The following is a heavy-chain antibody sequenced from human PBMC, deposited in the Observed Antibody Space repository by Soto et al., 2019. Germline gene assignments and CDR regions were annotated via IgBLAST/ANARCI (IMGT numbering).Heavy chain of an antibody. D-gene: IGHD6-19*01. J-gene: IGHJ6*02. V-gene: IGHV4-34*01. Sequence: SETLSLTCAVYGGSFSGYYWSWIRQPPGKGLEWIGEINHSGSTNYNPSLKSRVTISVDTSKNQFSLKLNSVTAADTAVYYCARVGGIAVAGTYNYYGMDVWGQGTTVTVSS. CDR3: ARVGGIAVAGTYNYYGMDV. CDR2: INHSGST. CDR1: GGSFSGYY.